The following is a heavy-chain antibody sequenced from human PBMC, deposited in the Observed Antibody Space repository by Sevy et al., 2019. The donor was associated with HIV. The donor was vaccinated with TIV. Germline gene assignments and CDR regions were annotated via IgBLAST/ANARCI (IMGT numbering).Heavy chain of an antibody. CDR1: GYTFTGYY. CDR3: ARGGKYDSSGLDY. J-gene: IGHJ4*02. V-gene: IGHV1-2*02. CDR2: INPNSGGT. Sequence: ASVKVSCKASGYTFTGYYMHWVRQAPGQGLEWMGWINPNSGGTNYAQKFQGRVTMTRDTPISTAYMELSRLRSDDTAVYYCARGGKYDSSGLDYWGQGTLVTVSS. D-gene: IGHD3-22*01.